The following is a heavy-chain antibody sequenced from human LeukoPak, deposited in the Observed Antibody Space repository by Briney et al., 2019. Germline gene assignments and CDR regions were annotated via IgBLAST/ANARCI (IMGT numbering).Heavy chain of an antibody. J-gene: IGHJ6*03. CDR1: GFTFSDYY. CDR3: ARHGSAGHYYYYMDV. CDR2: IFQSGST. D-gene: IGHD5-24*01. Sequence: GSLRLSCAASGFTFSDYYMSWIRQPPGKGLEWIGNIFQSGSTFYNPSLKSRVTISVDTSKNQFTLKLSSVTAADTAVYYCARHGSAGHYYYYMDVWGKGTTVTVSS. V-gene: IGHV4-38-2*01.